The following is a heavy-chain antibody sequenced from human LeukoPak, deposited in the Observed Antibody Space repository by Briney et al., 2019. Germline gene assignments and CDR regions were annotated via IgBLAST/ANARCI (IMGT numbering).Heavy chain of an antibody. J-gene: IGHJ4*02. CDR1: GGSISSSSYY. Sequence: SETLSPTCTVSGGSISSSSYYWGWIRQPPGKGLEWIGSIFYRGSTYYNPSLKSRVTISVDTSKNQYSLKLSSVTAADTAVYYCTREGEGRWLQSGYWGQGTLVTVSS. V-gene: IGHV4-39*07. CDR3: TREGEGRWLQSGY. D-gene: IGHD5-24*01. CDR2: IFYRGST.